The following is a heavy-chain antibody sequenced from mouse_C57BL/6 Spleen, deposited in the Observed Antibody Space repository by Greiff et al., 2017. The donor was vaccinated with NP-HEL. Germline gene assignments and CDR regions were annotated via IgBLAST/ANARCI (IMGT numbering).Heavy chain of an antibody. V-gene: IGHV1-55*01. D-gene: IGHD1-1*01. CDR2: IYPGSGST. CDR1: GYTFTSYW. J-gene: IGHJ1*03. Sequence: VQLQQSGAELVKPGASVKMSCKASGYTFTSYWITWVKQRPGQGLEWIGDIYPGSGSTNYNEKFKSKATLTVDTSSSTAYMQLSSLTSEDSAVYYCARHYYGSYWYFDVWGTGTTVTVSS. CDR3: ARHYYGSYWYFDV.